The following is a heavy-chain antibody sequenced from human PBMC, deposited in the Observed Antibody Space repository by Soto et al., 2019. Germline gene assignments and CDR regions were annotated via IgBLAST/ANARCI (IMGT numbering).Heavy chain of an antibody. J-gene: IGHJ4*02. V-gene: IGHV4-59*08. CDR1: GGSISSFY. D-gene: IGHD3-22*01. Sequence: ASGTLSLTCTVSGGSISSFYWGWARQPPGKGLEWIGYIYYSGSTNYNPSLKSRVTISVDTSKNQFSLKLSSVTAADTAVYYCMLGSGWKDFDYWGQGTLVTVSS. CDR3: MLGSGWKDFDY. CDR2: IYYSGST.